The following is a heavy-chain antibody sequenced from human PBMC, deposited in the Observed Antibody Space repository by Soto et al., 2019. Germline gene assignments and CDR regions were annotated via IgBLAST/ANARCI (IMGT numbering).Heavy chain of an antibody. CDR3: ARDNEGMIDH. CDR1: GFTFSSYG. Sequence: GGSLRLSCAASGFTFSSYGMHWVRHAPGKGLEWVAVIWYDGSNKYYADSVKGRFTISRDNSKNTLYLQMNSLRAEDTAVYYCARDNEGMIDHWGQGTLVTVSS. CDR2: IWYDGSNK. J-gene: IGHJ1*01. D-gene: IGHD3-22*01. V-gene: IGHV3-33*01.